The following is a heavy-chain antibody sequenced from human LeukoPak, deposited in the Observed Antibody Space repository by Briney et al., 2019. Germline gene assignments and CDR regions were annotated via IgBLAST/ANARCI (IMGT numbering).Heavy chain of an antibody. Sequence: ASVKVSCKTFGYTFTHYYMHWVRQAPGQGLEWMGWINPNSGGTNYAQKFQGRVTMTRDTSISTAYMELSRLRSDDTAVYYCARARYNWNDPIDYWGQGTLVTVSS. D-gene: IGHD1-20*01. V-gene: IGHV1-2*02. CDR3: ARARYNWNDPIDY. CDR2: INPNSGGT. J-gene: IGHJ4*02. CDR1: GYTFTHYY.